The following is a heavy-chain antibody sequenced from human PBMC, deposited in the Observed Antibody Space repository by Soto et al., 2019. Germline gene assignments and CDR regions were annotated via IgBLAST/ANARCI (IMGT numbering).Heavy chain of an antibody. CDR3: ARVPDV. CDR1: GGSLSSYY. Sequence: SETLSLTCVVSGGSLSSYYWSWIRQPPGKGLEWIGYIYHSGRTYYNPSLKSRVTISVDRSKNQFSLTVSSVTAADTAVYYCARVPDVWGQGTTVTVSS. CDR2: IYHSGRT. J-gene: IGHJ6*02. V-gene: IGHV4-30-2*01.